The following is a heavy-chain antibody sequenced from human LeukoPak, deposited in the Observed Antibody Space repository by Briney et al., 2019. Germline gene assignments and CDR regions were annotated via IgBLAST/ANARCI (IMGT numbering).Heavy chain of an antibody. CDR2: INPNSGGT. J-gene: IGHJ4*02. CDR3: ASTMGSSGWYSDY. Sequence: VASVKVSCKASGYTFTGYYMHWVRQAPGQGLEWMGWINPNSGGTNYAQKFQGRVTMTRDTSISTAYMELSRLRSDDTAVYYCASTMGSSGWYSDYWGQGTLVTVSS. V-gene: IGHV1-2*02. D-gene: IGHD6-19*01. CDR1: GYTFTGYY.